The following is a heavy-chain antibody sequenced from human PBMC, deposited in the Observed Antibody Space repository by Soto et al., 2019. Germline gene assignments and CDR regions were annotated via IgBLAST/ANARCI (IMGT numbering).Heavy chain of an antibody. CDR3: AREEGGYCSSASCYTHAFDI. D-gene: IGHD2-2*02. J-gene: IGHJ3*02. CDR2: ISSSGSTI. Sequence: GGSLRLSCAASGFTFSSYEMNWVRQAPGKGLEWVSYISSSGSTIYYADSVKGRFTISRDNAKNSLYLQMNSLRAEDTAVYDCAREEGGYCSSASCYTHAFDIWGQGTMVTVSS. V-gene: IGHV3-48*03. CDR1: GFTFSSYE.